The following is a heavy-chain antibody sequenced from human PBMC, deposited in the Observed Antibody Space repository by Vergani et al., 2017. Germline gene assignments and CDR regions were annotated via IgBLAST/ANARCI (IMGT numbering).Heavy chain of an antibody. CDR2: INNNGCST. J-gene: IGHJ3*01. CDR1: GFTFNSYA. CDR3: AKVGGSTSCPYGGGAFDV. Sequence: QLLESGGGLIQPGGSLRLSCAASGFTFNSYAMTWVRQAPGKGLEWVSGINNNGCSTYYADSVKGRFTISRDNSKNTLYLQMTDLRAEDTATYYCAKVGGSTSCPYGGGAFDVWVHGTMVTVSS. V-gene: IGHV3-23*01. D-gene: IGHD2-2*01.